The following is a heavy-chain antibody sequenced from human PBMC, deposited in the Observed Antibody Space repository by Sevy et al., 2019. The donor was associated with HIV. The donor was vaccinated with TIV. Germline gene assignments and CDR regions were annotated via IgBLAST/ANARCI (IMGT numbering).Heavy chain of an antibody. CDR1: GFTFRNYA. J-gene: IGHJ4*02. CDR3: AREGQLWFVYYFDN. Sequence: GGSLRLSCTASGFTFRNYAMNWVRQAPGKGLERVALISYDGSNKYNADSVRGRFAISRDNSKYTLYLQMNSLRPEDTAIYYCAREGQLWFVYYFDNWGQGTLVTVSS. D-gene: IGHD3-10*01. CDR2: ISYDGSNK. V-gene: IGHV3-30*09.